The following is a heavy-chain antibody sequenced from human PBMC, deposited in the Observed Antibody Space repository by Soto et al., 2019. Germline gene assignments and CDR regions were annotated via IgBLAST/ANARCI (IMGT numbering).Heavy chain of an antibody. V-gene: IGHV1-3*01. D-gene: IGHD4-17*01. CDR1: GYTFTSYA. CDR2: INAGNGNT. J-gene: IGHJ6*03. CDR3: ASGVYGDYNYYYYYMDV. Sequence: ASVKVSCKASGYTFTSYAMHWVRQAPGQRLEWMGWINAGNGNTKYSQKFQGRVTITRDTSASTAYMELSSLRSEDTAVYYCASGVYGDYNYYYYYMDVRGKGTTVTV.